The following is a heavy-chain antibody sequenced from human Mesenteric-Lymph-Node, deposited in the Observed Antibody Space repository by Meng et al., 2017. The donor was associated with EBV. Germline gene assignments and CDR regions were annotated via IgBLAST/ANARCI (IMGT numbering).Heavy chain of an antibody. CDR1: GGSISSSNW. D-gene: IGHD3-10*01. Sequence: QGQLQESRPGLVKPLGTLSLTCAVSGGSISSSNWWSWVRQPPGKGLEWIGEIYHSGSSNYNPSLESRVTMSVDKSKNQFSLKLRSVTAADTAVYYCARDGGGLWFGESKHFDSWGQGTLVTVSS. CDR3: ARDGGGLWFGESKHFDS. J-gene: IGHJ4*02. V-gene: IGHV4-4*02. CDR2: IYHSGSS.